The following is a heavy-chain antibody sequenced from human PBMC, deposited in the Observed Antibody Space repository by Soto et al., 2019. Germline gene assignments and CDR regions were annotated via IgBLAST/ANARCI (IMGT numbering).Heavy chain of an antibody. Sequence: GASVKVSCKASGYTFTSYGISWVRQAPGQGLEWMGWISAYNGNTNYAQKLQGRVTMTTDTSTSTAYMELRSLRSDDTAVYYCARSMIMTTVTTFDYWGQGTLVTVSS. J-gene: IGHJ4*02. CDR1: GYTFTSYG. V-gene: IGHV1-18*01. CDR2: ISAYNGNT. D-gene: IGHD4-17*01. CDR3: ARSMIMTTVTTFDY.